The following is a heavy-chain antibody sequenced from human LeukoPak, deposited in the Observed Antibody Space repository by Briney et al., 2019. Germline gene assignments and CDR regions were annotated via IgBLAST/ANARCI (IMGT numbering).Heavy chain of an antibody. J-gene: IGHJ4*02. Sequence: GGSLRLSCAASGFTFSGYYMSWIRQAPGKRLEWVSYISSSGSTIYYADSVKGRFTISRDNSKNTLYLQMNTLKTEDTAVYYCTRVYSEDWYEKYFDYWGQGTLVTVSS. CDR2: ISSSGSTI. V-gene: IGHV3-11*01. D-gene: IGHD1-26*01. CDR3: TRVYSEDWYEKYFDY. CDR1: GFTFSGYY.